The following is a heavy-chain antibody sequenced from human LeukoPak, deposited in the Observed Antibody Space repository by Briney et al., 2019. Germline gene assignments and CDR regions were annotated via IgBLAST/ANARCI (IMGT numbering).Heavy chain of an antibody. CDR3: ARAGGAIFGVVIYD. CDR1: GFTFSSYG. D-gene: IGHD3-3*01. Sequence: GGPLRLSCAASGFTFSSYGMHWVRQAPGKGLEWVAVIWFDGSNKYYADSVKGRFTISRDNSKNTLYLQMNSLRAEDTAVYYCARAGGAIFGVVIYDWGQGTLVTVSS. J-gene: IGHJ4*02. CDR2: IWFDGSNK. V-gene: IGHV3-33*01.